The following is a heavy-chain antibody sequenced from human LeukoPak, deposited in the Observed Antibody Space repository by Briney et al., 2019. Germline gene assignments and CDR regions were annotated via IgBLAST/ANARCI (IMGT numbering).Heavy chain of an antibody. D-gene: IGHD3-22*01. CDR2: INDVGST. J-gene: IGHJ4*02. CDR1: GGSFSGYY. CDR3: ARRRYSRHYYDSSGYYIFDY. Sequence: SETLSLTCAVSGGSFSGYYWSWVRQPPGKGLEWIGEINDVGSTNYNPSLKSRVTISVDTSKNQFSLKLSSVTAADTAVYYCARRRYSRHYYDSSGYYIFDYWGQGTLVTVAS. V-gene: IGHV4-34*01.